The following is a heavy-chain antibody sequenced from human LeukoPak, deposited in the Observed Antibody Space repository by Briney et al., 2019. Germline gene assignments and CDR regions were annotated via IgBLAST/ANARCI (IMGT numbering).Heavy chain of an antibody. Sequence: GGSLRLSCAASGFTFSSAWITWVRQPPGKGLEWVGHIKNKTNSRTTDYAAPVKGRFIISRDDSKNTLYLQMNSLRTEDTAVYYCARGFCSSTSCYQGPFDFWGQGTLVTVSS. J-gene: IGHJ4*02. CDR2: IKNKTNSRTT. D-gene: IGHD2-2*01. CDR3: ARGFCSSTSCYQGPFDF. CDR1: GFTFSSAW. V-gene: IGHV3-15*01.